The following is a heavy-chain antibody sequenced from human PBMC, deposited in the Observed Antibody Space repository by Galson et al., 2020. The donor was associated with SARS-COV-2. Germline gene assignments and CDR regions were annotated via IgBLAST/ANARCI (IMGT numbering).Heavy chain of an antibody. D-gene: IGHD3-22*01. CDR1: GYTFTSYG. CDR3: ARVYNYYDSSGYLYYLDY. V-gene: IGHV1-18*01. Sequence: ASVKVSCKASGYTFTSYGISWVRQAPGQGLEWMGWINAYNGKTIYAHKLQARVTMTTDTSTSTAYMELRSLRSDDTAMYYCARVYNYYDSSGYLYYLDYGGQGTLVTVSS. J-gene: IGHJ4*02. CDR2: INAYNGKT.